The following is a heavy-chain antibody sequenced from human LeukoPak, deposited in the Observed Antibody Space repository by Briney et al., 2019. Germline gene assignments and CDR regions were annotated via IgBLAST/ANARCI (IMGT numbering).Heavy chain of an antibody. CDR2: ISGSGGST. Sequence: RGSLRLSCAASGVTFSSYAMSWVRQAPGKGVEWVSAISGSGGSTDYADSVKGRFTISRDNPKNTLYLQMNSLRAEDTAVYYCAKDRRGASPYYDILTGATPFDYGGHGTLVTVSS. CDR1: GVTFSSYA. CDR3: AKDRRGASPYYDILTGATPFDY. V-gene: IGHV3-23*01. D-gene: IGHD3-9*01. J-gene: IGHJ4*01.